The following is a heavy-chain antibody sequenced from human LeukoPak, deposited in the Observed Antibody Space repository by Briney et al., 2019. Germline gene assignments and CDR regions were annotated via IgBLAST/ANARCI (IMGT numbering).Heavy chain of an antibody. CDR1: GGTFSSYA. CDR3: ATDYYDSSGREYYFDY. D-gene: IGHD3-22*01. J-gene: IGHJ4*02. CDR2: IIPIFGTA. V-gene: IGHV1-69*01. Sequence: SVKVFCKASGGTFSSYAISWVRQAPGQGLEWMGGIIPIFGTANYAQKFQGRVTITADESTSTAYMELSSLRSEDTAVYYCATDYYDSSGREYYFDYWGQGTLVTVSS.